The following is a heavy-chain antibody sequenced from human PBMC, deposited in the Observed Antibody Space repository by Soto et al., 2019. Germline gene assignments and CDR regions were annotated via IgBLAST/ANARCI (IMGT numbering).Heavy chain of an antibody. CDR3: ARDLSWGSNWYYYMDV. J-gene: IGHJ6*03. V-gene: IGHV3-48*01. Sequence: GGSLRLSCATSGFILSDCAMNWVRQAPGKGQEWVSYISSSSSVIDYADSVKGRFTVSRDTARNSLYLQMNRLRAEDTAVYYCARDLSWGSNWYYYMDVWGTGTTVTVSS. CDR2: ISSSSSVI. D-gene: IGHD7-27*01. CDR1: GFILSDCA.